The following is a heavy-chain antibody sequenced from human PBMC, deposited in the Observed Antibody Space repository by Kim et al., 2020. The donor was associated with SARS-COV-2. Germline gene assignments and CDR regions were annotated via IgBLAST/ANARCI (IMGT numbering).Heavy chain of an antibody. D-gene: IGHD3-9*01. Sequence: ASVKFSCKASGYIFTSYHMHWVRQAPGQGLEWMGIINPSGGKTYYAQKLQGRITVTTDTSANTVYMQLSSLTSEDTAMYYCAREQTAGFYNYWGQGTLVTVSS. CDR3: AREQTAGFYNY. J-gene: IGHJ4*02. CDR1: GYIFTSYH. CDR2: INPSGGKT. V-gene: IGHV1-46*04.